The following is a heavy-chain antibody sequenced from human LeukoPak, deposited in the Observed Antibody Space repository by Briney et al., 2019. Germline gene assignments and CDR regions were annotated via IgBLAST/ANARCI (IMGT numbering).Heavy chain of an antibody. CDR2: IYYSGST. V-gene: IGHV4-59*01. CDR3: ARDTGSGSIHFDY. CDR1: GGSISSYY. D-gene: IGHD6-19*01. Sequence: PSETLSLTCTVSGGSISSYYWSWLRQPPGQGLEWIGYIYYSGSTNYNPSLKSRVTISVDTSKNQFSLKLSSVTAADTAVYYCARDTGSGSIHFDYWGQGTLVTVSS. J-gene: IGHJ4*02.